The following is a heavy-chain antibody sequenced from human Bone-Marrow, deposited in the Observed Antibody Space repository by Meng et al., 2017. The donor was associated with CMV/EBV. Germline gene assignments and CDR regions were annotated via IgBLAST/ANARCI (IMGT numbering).Heavy chain of an antibody. D-gene: IGHD1-26*01. CDR2: IGTAGDT. Sequence: GESLKISCAASGFTFSSYDMHWVRQATGKGLEWVSAIGTAGDTYYPGSVKGRFTISRENAKNSLYLQMNSLRAGDTAVYYCARAIVGALGMDVWGQKTTVTVSS. V-gene: IGHV3-13*01. J-gene: IGHJ6*02. CDR3: ARAIVGALGMDV. CDR1: GFTFSSYD.